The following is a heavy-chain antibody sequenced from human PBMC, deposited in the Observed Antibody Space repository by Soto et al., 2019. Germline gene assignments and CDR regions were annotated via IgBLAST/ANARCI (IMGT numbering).Heavy chain of an antibody. J-gene: IGHJ2*01. CDR1: GVSISSGGYS. Sequence: QLQLQESGSGLVKPSQTLSLTCAVSGVSISSGGYSLSWIRQPPGKGMEWIGYIYHSGSTYYKPSIKRSVTISVVMSNSQCYLKQSCVNAVVTAMYFCASANVWSGYSGWYFDLCGLGTLVPGAS. D-gene: IGHD3-3*01. CDR2: IYHSGST. CDR3: ASANVWSGYSGWYFDL. V-gene: IGHV4-30-2*01.